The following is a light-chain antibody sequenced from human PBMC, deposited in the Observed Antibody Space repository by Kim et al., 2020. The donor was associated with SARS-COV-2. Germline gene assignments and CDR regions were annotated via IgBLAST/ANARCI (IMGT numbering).Light chain of an antibody. Sequence: SSELTQDPAVSVALGQTVRITCQGDNLRNYYATWYQHKPGQAPVLAIYGRNSRHSRIPDRFSGSTSGNTASLTITGAQAEDEADYYCNSRDNSAKVIFGRGTQLTVL. CDR1: NLRNYY. CDR2: GRN. J-gene: IGLJ2*01. V-gene: IGLV3-19*01. CDR3: NSRDNSAKVI.